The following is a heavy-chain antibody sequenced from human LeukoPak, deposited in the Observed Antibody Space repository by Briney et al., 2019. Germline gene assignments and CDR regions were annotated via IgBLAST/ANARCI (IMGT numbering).Heavy chain of an antibody. V-gene: IGHV1-2*02. J-gene: IGHJ3*02. D-gene: IGHD1-1*01. CDR3: ARRGTGVAFDI. CDR1: GYTFSGYY. Sequence: ASVKVSCKASGYTFSGYYIHWVRQAPGQGLEWMGWINPNSGGTNYAQKFQGRVTMTRDTSISIAYMDLSRLRSDDTAVYFCARRGTGVAFDIWGQGTMVTVSS. CDR2: INPNSGGT.